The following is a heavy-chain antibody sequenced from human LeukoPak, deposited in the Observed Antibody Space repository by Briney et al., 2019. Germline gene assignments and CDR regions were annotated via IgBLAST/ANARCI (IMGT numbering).Heavy chain of an antibody. CDR2: ISSSSSHM. CDR3: VRDSGSSYGYYFLH. CDR1: RFPFNSYS. V-gene: IGHV3-21*01. J-gene: IGHJ1*01. Sequence: GGSLRLSCAASRFPFNSYSMYWVRQAPGKGLEWVSSISSSSSHMFYADSVKGRFSISRDNANNSLYLQMNSLRAEDTAVYYCVRDSGSSYGYYFLHWGQGTLVTVSS. D-gene: IGHD1-26*01.